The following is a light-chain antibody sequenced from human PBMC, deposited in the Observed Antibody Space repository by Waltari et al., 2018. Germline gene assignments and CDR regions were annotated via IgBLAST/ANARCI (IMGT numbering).Light chain of an antibody. CDR3: QQRGNWPPFT. Sequence: EVVLTQSPATLSLSPGERATLSCRASQSVDNYLALYQQKPGQAPRLLIYDASNRATGIPARFSGSGSGTDFTLTISSLEPEDFAVYYCQQRGNWPPFTFGPGTKEDIK. J-gene: IGKJ3*01. CDR1: QSVDNY. V-gene: IGKV3-11*01. CDR2: DAS.